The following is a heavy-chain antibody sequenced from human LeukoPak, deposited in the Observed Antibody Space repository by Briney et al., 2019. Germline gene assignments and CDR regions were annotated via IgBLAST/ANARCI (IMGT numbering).Heavy chain of an antibody. CDR1: GYSISSGYY. CDR3: ARDRPLLSGWSWFDP. J-gene: IGHJ5*02. D-gene: IGHD6-19*01. CDR2: IYHSGSI. V-gene: IGHV4-38-2*02. Sequence: SETLSLTCAVSGYSISSGYYWGWIRQPPGKGLEWIGTIYHSGSIYYNPSLKSRFTISLDTSKNQFSLKLRSVTAADTAIYYCARDRPLLSGWSWFDPWGQGTLVTVSS.